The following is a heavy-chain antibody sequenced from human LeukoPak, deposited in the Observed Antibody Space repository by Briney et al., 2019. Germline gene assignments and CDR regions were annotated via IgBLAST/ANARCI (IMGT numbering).Heavy chain of an antibody. CDR3: AIKDDILTGFDY. D-gene: IGHD3-9*01. CDR2: ISGSGGST. CDR1: GFTFSSYA. V-gene: IGHV3-23*01. J-gene: IGHJ4*02. Sequence: GGSLRLSCAASGFTFSSYAMSWVRQAPGKGLEWASAISGSGGSTYYADSVKGRFTISRDNSKNTLYLQMNSLRAEDTAVYYCAIKDDILTGFDYWGQGTLVTVSS.